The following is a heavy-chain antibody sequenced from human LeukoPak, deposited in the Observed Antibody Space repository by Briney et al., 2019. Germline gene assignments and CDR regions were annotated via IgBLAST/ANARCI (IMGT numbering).Heavy chain of an antibody. V-gene: IGHV1-69*01. CDR2: IIPIFGTA. D-gene: IGHD3-9*01. J-gene: IGHJ6*04. Sequence: GASVKVSCKASGGTFSSYAIGWVRQAPGPGLEWMGGIIPIFGTANYAQKFQGRVTITADESTSTAYMELSSLRSEDTAVYYCARPKDYDILTGYGPPDYYYYGLDVWGKGTTVTVSS. CDR3: ARPKDYDILTGYGPPDYYYYGLDV. CDR1: GGTFSSYA.